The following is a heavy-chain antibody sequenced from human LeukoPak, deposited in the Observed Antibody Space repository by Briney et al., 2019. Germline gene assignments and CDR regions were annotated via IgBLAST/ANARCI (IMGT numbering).Heavy chain of an antibody. V-gene: IGHV3-33*01. CDR2: IWYDGSNK. Sequence: PGGSLRLSCAASGFTFNNFGMHWVRQAPGKGLEWVAVIWYDGSNKYYADSVKGRFTISRDNSKNTLYLQMNSLRAEDTAVYYCARGARRGYSDYWGQGTLVTVSS. CDR1: GFTFNNFG. CDR3: ARGARRGYSDY. D-gene: IGHD5-12*01. J-gene: IGHJ4*02.